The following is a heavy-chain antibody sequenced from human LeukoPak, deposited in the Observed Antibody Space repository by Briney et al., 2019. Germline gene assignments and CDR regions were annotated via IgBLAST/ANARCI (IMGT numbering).Heavy chain of an antibody. V-gene: IGHV4-39*01. CDR3: ARGYDILTSASGGHWFDP. J-gene: IGHJ5*02. CDR2: IYYSGST. CDR1: GGSISSSSYY. Sequence: SETLSLTCTVSGGSISSSSYYWGWIRQPPGKGLEWIGSIYYSGSTYYNPSLKSRVTISVDTSKNQFSLKLSSVTAADTAVYYCARGYDILTSASGGHWFDPWGQGTLVTVPS. D-gene: IGHD3-9*01.